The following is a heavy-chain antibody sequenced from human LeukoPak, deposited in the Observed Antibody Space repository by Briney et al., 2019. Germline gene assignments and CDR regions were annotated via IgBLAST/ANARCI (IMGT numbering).Heavy chain of an antibody. CDR3: AKAGAHDYSNYAFAY. J-gene: IGHJ4*02. V-gene: IGHV3-30*18. Sequence: GGSLRLSCAASGFTFSSYGMHWVRQAPGKGLEWVAVISYDGSNKYYADSVKGRFTISRDNSKNTLYLQMNSLRAEDTAVYYCAKAGAHDYSNYAFAYWGQGTLVTVSS. CDR2: ISYDGSNK. D-gene: IGHD4-11*01. CDR1: GFTFSSYG.